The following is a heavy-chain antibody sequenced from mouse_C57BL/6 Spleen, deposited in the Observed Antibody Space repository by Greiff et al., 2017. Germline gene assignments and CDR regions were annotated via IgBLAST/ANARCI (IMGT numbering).Heavy chain of an antibody. CDR3: ARGGIYYGSTWYYAMDY. D-gene: IGHD1-1*01. V-gene: IGHV1-26*01. J-gene: IGHJ4*01. CDR1: GYTFTDYY. Sequence: EVQLQQSGPELVKPGASVKISCKASGYTFTDYYMNWVKQSHGKSLEWIGDINPNNGGTSYNQKFKGKATLTVDKSSSTAYMELRSLTSEDSAVYYCARGGIYYGSTWYYAMDYWGQGTSVTVSS. CDR2: INPNNGGT.